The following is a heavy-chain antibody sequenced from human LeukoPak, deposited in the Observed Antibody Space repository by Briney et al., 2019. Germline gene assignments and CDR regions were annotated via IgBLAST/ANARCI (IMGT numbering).Heavy chain of an antibody. CDR2: IYYSGST. D-gene: IGHD2-2*01. CDR3: ARWAYCSSPSCYGLDP. V-gene: IGHV4-59*01. J-gene: IGHJ5*02. CDR1: GGSISSYY. Sequence: SETLSLTCTVSGGSISSYYWNWIRQPPGKGLEWIGYIYYSGSTNHNPSLKSRASISVDTSKNQFSLKLTSVTAADTAVYYCARWAYCSSPSCYGLDPWGQGTLVTVSS.